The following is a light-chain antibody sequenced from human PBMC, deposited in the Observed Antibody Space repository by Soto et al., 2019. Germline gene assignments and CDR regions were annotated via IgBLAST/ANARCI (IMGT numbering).Light chain of an antibody. Sequence: QSVLTQPASVSGSPGQSITISCTGTSSDVGGYNLVSWYQQHPGKAPKLMIYEGSKRPSGVSNRFSGSKSGNTASLTISGLQAEDEADYYCCSYAGSSTSCVFGTGTQLTVL. CDR2: EGS. CDR3: CSYAGSSTSCV. V-gene: IGLV2-23*01. CDR1: SSDVGGYNL. J-gene: IGLJ1*01.